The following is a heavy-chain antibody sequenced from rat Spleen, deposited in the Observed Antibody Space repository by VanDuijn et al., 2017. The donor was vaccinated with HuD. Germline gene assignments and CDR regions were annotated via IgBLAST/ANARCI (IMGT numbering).Heavy chain of an antibody. D-gene: IGHD5-1*01. V-gene: IGHV5S10*01. CDR1: GFTFSNCD. J-gene: IGHJ2*01. CDR2: ILYEGSRT. CDR3: ATSGSYFDY. Sequence: EVPLVESGGGLVQPGRSLKFSCAASGFTFSNCDMAWVRQAPTKGLEWVASILYEGSRTYYRDSVKGRFTISRDNAKSILYVQMDSLRPEDTATYDCATSGSYFDYWGQGVMVTVSS.